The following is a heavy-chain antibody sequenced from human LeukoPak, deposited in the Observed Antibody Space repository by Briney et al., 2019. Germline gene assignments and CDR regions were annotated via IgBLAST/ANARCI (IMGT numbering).Heavy chain of an antibody. Sequence: ASVSVSYKASGYTFTTYAMNWVRQAPGQGREGMGWINTNTGTPTYAQGFTGRFVFSLDTSVSTAYLQISSLKAEDTAVYYCARDDGQWLVYFDYWGQGTLVTVSS. V-gene: IGHV7-4-1*02. CDR2: INTNTGTP. CDR3: ARDDGQWLVYFDY. D-gene: IGHD6-19*01. J-gene: IGHJ4*02. CDR1: GYTFTTYA.